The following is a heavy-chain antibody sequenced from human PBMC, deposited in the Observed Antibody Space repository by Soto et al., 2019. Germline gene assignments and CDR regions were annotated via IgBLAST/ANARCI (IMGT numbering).Heavy chain of an antibody. CDR2: IYYSGST. V-gene: IGHV4-30-4*01. J-gene: IGHJ4*02. Sequence: PSETLSLTCTVSDDSISSGDYYWNWIRQAPGKGLQWIGNIYYSGSTDYSPSLRGRVFISMDTSKNQFSLRLSSVTAADTAVYYCARDGFFGRSGYFDYWGKG. CDR1: DDSISSGDYY. D-gene: IGHD3-3*01. CDR3: ARDGFFGRSGYFDY.